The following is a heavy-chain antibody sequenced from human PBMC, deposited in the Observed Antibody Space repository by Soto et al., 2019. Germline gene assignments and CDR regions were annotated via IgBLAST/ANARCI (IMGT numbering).Heavy chain of an antibody. J-gene: IGHJ6*02. Sequence: QVQLVQSGAEVKKPGSSVKVSCKASGGTFSSYAISWVRQAPGQGLEWMGGIIPIFGTANYAQKFQGRVTITAEESTGTAYMELSSLRSDATAVYYCASSPNYFLGADYYYGMDVWGQGTTVTVSS. CDR1: GGTFSSYA. V-gene: IGHV1-69*01. CDR2: IIPIFGTA. CDR3: ASSPNYFLGADYYYGMDV. D-gene: IGHD1-7*01.